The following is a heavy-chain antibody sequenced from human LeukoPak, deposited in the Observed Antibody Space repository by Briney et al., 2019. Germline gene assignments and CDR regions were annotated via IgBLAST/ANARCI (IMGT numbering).Heavy chain of an antibody. CDR2: ISTYNGNT. V-gene: IGHV1-18*01. D-gene: IGHD6-13*01. J-gene: IGHJ5*02. CDR3: ARSLRQQLDWFDP. CDR1: GYTFTSYG. Sequence: ASVKLSCKASGYTFTSYGISWVRHGPGQGLELMGLISTYNGNTNYEQKLQGRVTMTTDTSTSTAYMELRSLRSDDPAVYYCARSLRQQLDWFDPWGQGTLVTVSS.